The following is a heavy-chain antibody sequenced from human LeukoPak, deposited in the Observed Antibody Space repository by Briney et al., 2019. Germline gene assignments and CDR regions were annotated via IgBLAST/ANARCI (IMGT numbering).Heavy chain of an antibody. D-gene: IGHD3-22*01. CDR3: ARDTYYYDSSGTDDALDI. CDR1: GVSISSYY. V-gene: IGHV4-59*01. CDR2: IYYSGST. Sequence: SETLSLTCTVSGVSISSYYWSWIRQPPGKGLEWIGYIYYSGSTNYNPSLKSRVTISVDTSKNQFSLKLSSVTAADTAVYYCARDTYYYDSSGTDDALDIWGQGTMVTVSS. J-gene: IGHJ3*02.